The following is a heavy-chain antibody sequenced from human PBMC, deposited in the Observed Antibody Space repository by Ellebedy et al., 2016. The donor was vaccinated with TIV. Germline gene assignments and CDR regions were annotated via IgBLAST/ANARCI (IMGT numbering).Heavy chain of an antibody. J-gene: IGHJ5*02. CDR3: ARDPSRIAADTP. V-gene: IGHV3-66*01. D-gene: IGHD6-13*01. CDR2: IYSGGDT. Sequence: GESLKISCAASGFTVSNNYMSWIRQAPGKGREWVSLIYSGGDTHYADSVKGRFTNSRDNSKNTLYLQMNSLRAEDTAVYYCARDPSRIAADTPWGQGTLVTVSS. CDR1: GFTVSNNY.